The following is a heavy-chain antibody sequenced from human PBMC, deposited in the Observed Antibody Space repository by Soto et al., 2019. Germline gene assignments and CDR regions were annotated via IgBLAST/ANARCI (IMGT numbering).Heavy chain of an antibody. Sequence: QVQLQESGPGLVKPSGTLSLTCAVSGGSISSSNWWSWVRQPPGKGLEWIGEIYHSGSTNYNPSRKSRVSVSVNTSKNPFSRKLSSVTAEDTAVYYCARGRWWLVSGGSGGMDVWGQGTTVTVSS. CDR1: GGSISSSNW. CDR3: ARGRWWLVSGGSGGMDV. J-gene: IGHJ6*02. CDR2: IYHSGST. V-gene: IGHV4-4*02. D-gene: IGHD6-19*01.